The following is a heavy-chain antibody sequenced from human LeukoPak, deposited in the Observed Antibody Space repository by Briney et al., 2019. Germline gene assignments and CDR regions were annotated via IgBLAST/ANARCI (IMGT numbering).Heavy chain of an antibody. CDR3: ARDSSGWYDPYYYYYMDV. Sequence: GGSLRLSCAASGFTFSSYWMSWVRQAPGKGLEWVANIKQDGSEKYYVDSVKGRFTISRDNAKNSLYLQMNSLRAEDTAVYYCARDSSGWYDPYYYYYMDVWGKGTTVTVSS. J-gene: IGHJ6*03. CDR1: GFTFSSYW. D-gene: IGHD6-19*01. V-gene: IGHV3-7*01. CDR2: IKQDGSEK.